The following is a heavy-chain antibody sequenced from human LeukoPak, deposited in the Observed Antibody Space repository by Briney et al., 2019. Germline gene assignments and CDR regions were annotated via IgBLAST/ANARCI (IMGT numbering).Heavy chain of an antibody. CDR2: IYYSGST. J-gene: IGHJ4*02. D-gene: IGHD3-10*02. V-gene: IGHV4-31*03. Sequence: SQTLSLTCTVSGDSISSGGYYRSWIRQYPGKGLEWIGYIYYSGSTYYNPSLKSRVTISLDTSKNQFSLKLSSVTAADTAVYYCARDDCSGRGPDYCGQGTLVTVSS. CDR1: GDSISSGGYY. CDR3: ARDDCSGRGPDY.